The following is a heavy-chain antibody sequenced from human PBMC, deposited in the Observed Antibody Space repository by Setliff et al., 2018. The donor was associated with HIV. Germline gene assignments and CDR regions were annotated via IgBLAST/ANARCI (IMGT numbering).Heavy chain of an antibody. D-gene: IGHD2-2*02. V-gene: IGHV1-69*13. CDR3: ARVRGRQPLLYVGYMDV. CDR2: IIPIFDTA. J-gene: IGHJ6*03. CDR1: GGTFGSYA. Sequence: SVKVSCKASGGTFGSYAISWVRQAPGQGLEWMGGIIPIFDTAKYAQKFQGRVTITADESTTTAYMERSSLRSEDTAVYYCARVRGRQPLLYVGYMDVWGKGTTVTVSS.